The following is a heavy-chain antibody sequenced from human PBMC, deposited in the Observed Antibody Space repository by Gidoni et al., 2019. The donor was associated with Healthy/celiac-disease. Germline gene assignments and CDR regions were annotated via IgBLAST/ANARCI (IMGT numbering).Heavy chain of an antibody. V-gene: IGHV3-33*01. CDR1: GFTFSSYG. J-gene: IGHJ4*02. CDR2: IWYDGSNK. CDR3: ARDLANVDTAILMGYFDY. Sequence: QVQLVESGGGVVQPGRSLRLSCAASGFTFSSYGMHWVRQAPGKGLEWVAVIWYDGSNKYYADSVKGRFTISRDNSKNTLYLQMNSLRAEDTAVYYCARDLANVDTAILMGYFDYWGQGTLVTVSS. D-gene: IGHD5-18*01.